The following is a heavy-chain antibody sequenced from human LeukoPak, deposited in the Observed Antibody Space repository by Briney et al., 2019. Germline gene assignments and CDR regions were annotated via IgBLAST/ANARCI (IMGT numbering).Heavy chain of an antibody. CDR3: ARGRPKGITMVRGGYFDY. Sequence: GASVKVSCKASGYTFTSYYMHWVRQAPGQGLEWMGIINPSGGSTSYAQEFQGRVTMTRDMSTSTVYMELSSLRSEDTAVYYCARGRPKGITMVRGGYFDYWGQGTLVTVSS. V-gene: IGHV1-46*01. D-gene: IGHD3-10*01. CDR1: GYTFTSYY. CDR2: INPSGGST. J-gene: IGHJ4*02.